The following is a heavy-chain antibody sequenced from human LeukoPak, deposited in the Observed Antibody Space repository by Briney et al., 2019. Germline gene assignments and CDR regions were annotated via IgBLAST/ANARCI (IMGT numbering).Heavy chain of an antibody. D-gene: IGHD6-13*01. Sequence: SETLSLTCAVYGGSFSGYYWSWIRQPPGNGLEWIGEINHSGSTNYNPSLKSRVTISVDTSKNQFSLKLSSVTAADTAVYYCARGAAVRGFDYWGQGTLVTVSS. CDR3: ARGAAVRGFDY. CDR2: INHSGST. CDR1: GGSFSGYY. V-gene: IGHV4-34*01. J-gene: IGHJ4*02.